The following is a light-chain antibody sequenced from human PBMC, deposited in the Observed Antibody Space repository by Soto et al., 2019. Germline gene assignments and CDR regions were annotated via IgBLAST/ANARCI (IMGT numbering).Light chain of an antibody. V-gene: IGKV1-8*01. CDR2: AAS. CDR1: QSISSY. J-gene: IGKJ1*01. Sequence: AIRMTHCPSSFSASTGARVTVTRLASQSISSYLAWYQQKPGKAPKILLYAASTFQSGVLSRFSCSRSGTDFTLTISCLHSEVFASYYWQQYYSYPLTFGQGTKVEIK. CDR3: QQYYSYPLT.